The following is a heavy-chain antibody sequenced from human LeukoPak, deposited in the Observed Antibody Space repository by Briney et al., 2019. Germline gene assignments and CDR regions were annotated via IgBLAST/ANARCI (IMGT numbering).Heavy chain of an antibody. D-gene: IGHD4-17*01. J-gene: IGHJ4*02. CDR3: ACSYGDYGALDY. CDR2: IYYSGST. CDR1: GGSLSSYY. Sequence: SETLSLTCTVSGGSLSSYYWSWIRQPPGKGLEWIGYIYYSGSTNYNPSLKSRVTISVDTSKNQFSLKLSSVTAADTAVYYCACSYGDYGALDYWGQGTLVTVSS. V-gene: IGHV4-59*01.